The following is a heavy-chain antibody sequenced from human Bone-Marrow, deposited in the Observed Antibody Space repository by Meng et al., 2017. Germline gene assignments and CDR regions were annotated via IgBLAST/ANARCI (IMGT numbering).Heavy chain of an antibody. J-gene: IGHJ4*02. D-gene: IGHD2-21*01. CDR1: GYSFTAYY. CDR3: VRDENISLGKLFGDY. Sequence: VQLVQSGAEVKEPGASLRVPCKPSGYSFTAYYIHWVRQAPGQGLEWLGHINPNSGDTLYAQKFQGRVSMTGDTSISTAYVELSSLRSDDTAVYYCVRDENISLGKLFGDYWGQGTMVTVSS. V-gene: IGHV1-2*06. CDR2: INPNSGDT.